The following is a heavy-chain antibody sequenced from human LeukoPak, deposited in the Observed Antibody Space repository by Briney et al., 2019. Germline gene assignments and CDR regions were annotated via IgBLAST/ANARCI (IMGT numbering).Heavy chain of an antibody. J-gene: IGHJ5*02. V-gene: IGHV3-15*01. CDR2: IKSKADGGAT. Sequence: GGSLRLSCAASGFTFTNAWMSWVRQAPGKGLEWVGRIKSKADGGATDYAAPVKGRVTISRDDSKNTLYLRMSSLKTEDSAVYYCTTEQQLVLVRFDPWGQGTLVTVSS. CDR3: TTEQQLVLVRFDP. D-gene: IGHD6-13*01. CDR1: GFTFTNAW.